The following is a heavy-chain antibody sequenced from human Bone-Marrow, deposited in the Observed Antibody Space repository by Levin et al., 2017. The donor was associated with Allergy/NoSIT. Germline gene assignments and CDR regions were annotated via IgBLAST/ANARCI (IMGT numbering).Heavy chain of an antibody. Sequence: EASVKVSCKASGYTFTSYDINWVRQATGQGLEWMGWMNPNSGNTGYAQKFQGRVTMTRNTSISTAYMELSSLRSEDTAVYYCARGHGYSNYFGWAAAGTGGLDYWGQGTLVTVSS. CDR3: ARGHGYSNYFGWAAAGTGGLDY. CDR2: MNPNSGNT. J-gene: IGHJ4*02. V-gene: IGHV1-8*01. CDR1: GYTFTSYD. D-gene: IGHD6-13*01.